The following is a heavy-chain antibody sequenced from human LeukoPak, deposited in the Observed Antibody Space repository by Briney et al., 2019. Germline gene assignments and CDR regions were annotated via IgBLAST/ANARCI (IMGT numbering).Heavy chain of an antibody. D-gene: IGHD3-22*01. J-gene: IGHJ4*02. Sequence: AASVKVSCKASGYTFTGYYMHWVRQAPGQGLEWMGWINPNSGGTNYAQKFQGRVTMTRDTSISTAYMELSRLRSDDTAVYYCARLPSYYYDSSGYSESNFDYWGQGTLVTVSS. V-gene: IGHV1-2*02. CDR1: GYTFTGYY. CDR2: INPNSGGT. CDR3: ARLPSYYYDSSGYSESNFDY.